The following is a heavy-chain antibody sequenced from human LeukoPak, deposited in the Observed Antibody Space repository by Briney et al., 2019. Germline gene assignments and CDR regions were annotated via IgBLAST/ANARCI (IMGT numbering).Heavy chain of an antibody. Sequence: PSETLSLTCTVSGGSISSSSYYWGWIRQPPGKGLEWIGSIYYSGSTYYNPSLKSRVTISVDTSKNQFSLKLSSVTAADTAVYYCARARRTAVGFPWGQGTLVTVSS. CDR2: IYYSGST. J-gene: IGHJ5*02. CDR3: ARARRTAVGFP. D-gene: IGHD3-16*01. CDR1: GGSISSSSYY. V-gene: IGHV4-39*07.